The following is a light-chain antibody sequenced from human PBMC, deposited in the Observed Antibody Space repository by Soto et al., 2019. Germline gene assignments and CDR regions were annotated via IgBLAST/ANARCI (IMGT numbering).Light chain of an antibody. CDR1: SSNIGNNY. CDR2: DNN. V-gene: IGLV1-51*01. CDR3: RTGDTTLGAKV. Sequence: QSVLTQPPSVSAAPGQKVTISCSGSSSNIGNNYVSWYQQLPGTAPKLLIYDNNKRPPGIPDRFSGSKSGTSAPLDITGLGPGDGADFYLRTGDTTLGAKVFGGGSKLTVL. J-gene: IGLJ2*01.